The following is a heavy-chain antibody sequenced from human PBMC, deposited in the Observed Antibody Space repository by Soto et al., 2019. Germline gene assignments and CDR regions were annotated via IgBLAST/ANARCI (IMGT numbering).Heavy chain of an antibody. CDR1: GYSFATYG. Sequence: ASVKVSCKASGYSFATYGFSWVRQAPGQGLECVGWISAHNGDTHYSQKFQGRVTLTTDTSTNTGYMELRSLTSDDTAVYFCAAEPIYYNDGSGYYPLGHWGQGTLVTVSS. CDR3: AAEPIYYNDGSGYYPLGH. J-gene: IGHJ4*02. V-gene: IGHV1-18*04. D-gene: IGHD3-22*01. CDR2: ISAHNGDT.